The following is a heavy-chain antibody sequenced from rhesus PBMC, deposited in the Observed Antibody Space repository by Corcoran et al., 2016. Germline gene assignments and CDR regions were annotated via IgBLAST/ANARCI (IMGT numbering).Heavy chain of an antibody. CDR3: ARDGTYSSWSLDY. V-gene: IGHV4-169*02. CDR1: GGSISSSY. D-gene: IGHD6-13*01. J-gene: IGHJ4*01. Sequence: QVQLQESGPAVVKPSETLSVTCAVSGGSISSSYWSWIRQAPGKGLEWIGYIYGSGSSTNYNPPLKSRVTLSVDTSKNQLSLKLSSVTTADTAVYYCARDGTYSSWSLDYWGQGVLVTVSS. CDR2: IYGSGSST.